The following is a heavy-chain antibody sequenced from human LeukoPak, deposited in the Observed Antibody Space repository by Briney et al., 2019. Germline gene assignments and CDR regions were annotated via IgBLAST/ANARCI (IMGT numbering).Heavy chain of an antibody. CDR3: ARGVAGEPYYFDY. CDR2: ISVYNGNT. V-gene: IGHV1-18*01. Sequence: ASVKVSCKASGYTFTRYGISWVRQAPGQGLEWMGWISVYNGNTNYAQNLQGRVTMTTDTSTSTAYMDLRSLTSDDTAVYYCARGVAGEPYYFDYWGQGTLVTVSS. D-gene: IGHD3-10*01. J-gene: IGHJ4*02. CDR1: GYTFTRYG.